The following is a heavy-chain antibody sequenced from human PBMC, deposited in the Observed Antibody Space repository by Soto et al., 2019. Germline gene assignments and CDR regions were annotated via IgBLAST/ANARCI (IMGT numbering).Heavy chain of an antibody. CDR1: GGSISSYY. CDR2: TYYSEST. V-gene: IGHV4-59*08. Sequence: SETLSLTCTVSGGSISSYYWSWIRQPPGKGLEWIGYTYYSESTNYNPSLKSRVTISVDTSKNQFSLKLSSVTAADTAVYYCARQEYCSSGGCYVDSWGQGTLVTVSS. D-gene: IGHD2-15*01. J-gene: IGHJ4*02. CDR3: ARQEYCSSGGCYVDS.